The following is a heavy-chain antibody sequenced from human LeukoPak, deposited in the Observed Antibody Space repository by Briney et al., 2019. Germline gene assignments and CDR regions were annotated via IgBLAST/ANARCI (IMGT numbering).Heavy chain of an antibody. CDR3: ARDPDYDYGDYADAFDI. D-gene: IGHD4-17*01. J-gene: IGHJ3*02. V-gene: IGHV4-34*01. CDR1: GGSFSGYY. Sequence: SETLSLTCAVYGGSFSGYYWSWIRQPPGKGLEWIGEINHSGSTNYNPSLKSRVTISVDTSKNQFSLKLSSVTAADTAVYYCARDPDYDYGDYADAFDIWGRGTMVTVSS. CDR2: INHSGST.